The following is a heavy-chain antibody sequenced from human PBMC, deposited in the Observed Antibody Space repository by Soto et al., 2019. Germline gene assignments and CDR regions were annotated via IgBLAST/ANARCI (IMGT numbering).Heavy chain of an antibody. Sequence: GGSLRLSGAASGFTFSSYAMHWVRQAPGKGLEHVSAISSNGGSTYYANSVKGRFTISRDNSKNTLYLQMGSLRAEDMAVYYCARDLLLNVAASTDMYTRAQGTALTVSS. D-gene: IGHD3-10*01. CDR1: GFTFSSYA. J-gene: IGHJ6*02. V-gene: IGHV3-64*01. CDR3: ARDLLLNVAASTDMYT. CDR2: ISSNGGST.